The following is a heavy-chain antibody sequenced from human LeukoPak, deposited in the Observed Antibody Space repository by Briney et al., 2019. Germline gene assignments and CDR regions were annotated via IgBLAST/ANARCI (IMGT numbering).Heavy chain of an antibody. V-gene: IGHV3-48*03. CDR1: GFTFSNYE. CDR2: ISNTGDII. J-gene: IGHJ4*02. Sequence: GGSLRPSCAASGFTFSNYEMNWVRQAPGKGLEWISHISNTGDIIHYADSVEGRFTISRDNAKNSLYLQMNSLRAEDTAVYYCARETPDSSSWTVFDYWGQGTLVTVSS. CDR3: ARETPDSSSWTVFDY. D-gene: IGHD6-13*01.